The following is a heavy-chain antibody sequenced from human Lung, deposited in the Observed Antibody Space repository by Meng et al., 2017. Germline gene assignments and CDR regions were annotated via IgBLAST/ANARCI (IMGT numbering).Heavy chain of an antibody. D-gene: IGHD4-11*01. V-gene: IGHV4-34*01. CDR3: ARGPTTMAHDFDY. J-gene: IGHJ4*02. Sequence: QVQLQQWGAGLVKPSETLSLTCVVSGGSFSDHYWSWIRQPPGKGLEWIGEINHSGSTNYNPSLESRATISVDTSQNNLSLKLSSVTAADSAVYYCARGPTTMAHDFDYWGRGTLVTVSS. CDR2: INHSGST. CDR1: GGSFSDHY.